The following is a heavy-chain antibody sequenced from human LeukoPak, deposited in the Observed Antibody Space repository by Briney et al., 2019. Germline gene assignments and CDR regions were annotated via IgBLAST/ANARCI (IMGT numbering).Heavy chain of an antibody. D-gene: IGHD6-13*01. J-gene: IGHJ5*02. Sequence: GGSLRLSCAASGFTFSSYAMHWVRQAPGKGLEYVSAISSNGGSTYYANSVKGRFTISRDNSKNTLYLQMGSLRAEDMAVYYCARETSSYSSSWYWFDPWGQGTLVTVSS. CDR2: ISSNGGST. CDR1: GFTFSSYA. V-gene: IGHV3-64*01. CDR3: ARETSSYSSSWYWFDP.